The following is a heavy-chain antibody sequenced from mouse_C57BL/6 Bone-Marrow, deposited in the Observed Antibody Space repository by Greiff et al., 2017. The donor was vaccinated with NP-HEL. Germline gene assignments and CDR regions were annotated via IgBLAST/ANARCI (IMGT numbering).Heavy chain of an antibody. J-gene: IGHJ2*01. V-gene: IGHV1-55*01. CDR1: GYTFTSYW. D-gene: IGHD1-1*01. CDR2: IYPGSGST. CDR3: ARGTTVVARFDY. Sequence: VQLQQPGAELVKPGASVKMSCKASGYTFTSYWITWVKQRPGQGLEWIGDIYPGSGSTNYNEKFKSKATLTVDTSSSTAYMQLSSLTSEDAAVYYCARGTTVVARFDYWGQGTTLTVSS.